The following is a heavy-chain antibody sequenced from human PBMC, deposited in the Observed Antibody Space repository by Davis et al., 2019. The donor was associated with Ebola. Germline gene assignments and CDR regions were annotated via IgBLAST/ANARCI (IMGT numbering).Heavy chain of an antibody. CDR3: VRGFGVLDYHYGMDV. Sequence: MPSETLSLTCTVSGGSISGYYWSWIRQSPGKGLEWIGSVHYTGSANYNPSLKSQVTISVDRTTNQFSLRLTSVTAADTAVYYCVRGFGVLDYHYGMDVWGQGTTVTVSS. V-gene: IGHV4-59*01. D-gene: IGHD3-3*01. CDR1: GGSISGYY. CDR2: VHYTGSA. J-gene: IGHJ6*02.